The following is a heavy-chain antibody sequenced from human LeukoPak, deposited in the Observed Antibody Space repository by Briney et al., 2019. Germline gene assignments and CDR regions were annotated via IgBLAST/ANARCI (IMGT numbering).Heavy chain of an antibody. CDR1: GDSIYSSSHY. Sequence: SETLSLTCTVSGDSIYSSSHYWGWIRQPPGQGLEWLGTIFYSGSTYYNPSLKSRVTISVDTSKNQFSLKLSSVTAADTAVYYCARDLQWELGWFDPWGQGTLVTVSS. D-gene: IGHD1-26*01. CDR2: IFYSGST. J-gene: IGHJ5*02. V-gene: IGHV4-39*07. CDR3: ARDLQWELGWFDP.